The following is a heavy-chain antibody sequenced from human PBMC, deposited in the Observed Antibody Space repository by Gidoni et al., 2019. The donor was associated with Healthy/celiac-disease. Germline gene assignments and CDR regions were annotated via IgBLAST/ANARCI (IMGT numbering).Heavy chain of an antibody. J-gene: IGHJ4*02. D-gene: IGHD4-17*01. CDR2: IYYSGST. CDR3: ASYGDNDNTSFDY. V-gene: IGHV4-30-4*01. Sequence: QVQLQESGPGLVKPSQTLSLTCTVSGGSISSGDYYWSWIRQPPGTGLEWIGYIYYSGSTYYNPSLKSRVTISVDTSKNQFSLKLSSVTAADTAVYYCASYGDNDNTSFDYWGQGTLVTVSS. CDR1: GGSISSGDYY.